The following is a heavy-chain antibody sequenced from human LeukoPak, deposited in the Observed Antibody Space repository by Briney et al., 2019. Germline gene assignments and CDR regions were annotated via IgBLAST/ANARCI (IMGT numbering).Heavy chain of an antibody. Sequence: GASVKVSCKASGGTFSSYAISWVRQAPGQGLEWMGGIIPIFGTANYAQKFQGRVTITADESTSTAYMELSSLRSEDTAVYYCARGRNYGDYDESDYWGQGTLVTVSS. V-gene: IGHV1-69*13. D-gene: IGHD4-17*01. CDR2: IIPIFGTA. CDR1: GGTFSSYA. J-gene: IGHJ4*02. CDR3: ARGRNYGDYDESDY.